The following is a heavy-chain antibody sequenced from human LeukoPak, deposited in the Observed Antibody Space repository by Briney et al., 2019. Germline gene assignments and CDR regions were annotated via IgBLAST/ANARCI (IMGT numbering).Heavy chain of an antibody. CDR1: HYSISSNYY. CDR2: IYHSGST. CDR3: ARSSGYMSY. D-gene: IGHD3-22*01. Sequence: SETLSLTCTVSHYSISSNYYWGWIRQPPGKGLEWIGSIYHSGSTYHNPSLKSRVTISVGTSRNQFSLKLTSVTAADTAVYYCARSSGYMSYWGQGTLVTVSS. V-gene: IGHV4-38-2*02. J-gene: IGHJ4*02.